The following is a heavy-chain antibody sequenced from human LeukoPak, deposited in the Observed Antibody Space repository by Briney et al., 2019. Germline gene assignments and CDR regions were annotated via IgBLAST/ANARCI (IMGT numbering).Heavy chain of an antibody. Sequence: SQTLSLTCAISGATVSSNTAAYNWLRLAPSRGLEWLGRTYYRSTWLNDYAPAVRGRITVSPDTSKNQFSLQLNSVTPEDTAVYYCARDRLGMGYGGQGTPGTVSS. J-gene: IGHJ4*02. CDR1: GATVSSNTAA. V-gene: IGHV6-1*01. CDR3: ARDRLGMGY. D-gene: IGHD7-27*01. CDR2: TYYRSTWLN.